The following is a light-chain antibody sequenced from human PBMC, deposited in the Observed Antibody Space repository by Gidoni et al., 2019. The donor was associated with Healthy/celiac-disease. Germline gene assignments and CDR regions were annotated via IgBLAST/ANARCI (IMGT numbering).Light chain of an antibody. Sequence: DRQMTQYPSSLSASVGDRVTITCRASQSISSYLNWYQQKPVKAPKLLIYAASSLQSGVPSRFSGSGSGTDFTLTISCLQPEDFATYYCQPSYSTPWTFXQXTKVEIK. CDR2: AAS. CDR1: QSISSY. J-gene: IGKJ1*01. CDR3: QPSYSTPWT. V-gene: IGKV1-39*01.